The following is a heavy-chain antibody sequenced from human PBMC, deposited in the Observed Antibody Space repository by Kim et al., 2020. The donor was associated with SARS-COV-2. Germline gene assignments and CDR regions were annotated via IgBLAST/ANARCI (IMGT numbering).Heavy chain of an antibody. D-gene: IGHD6-19*01. CDR1: GGSISSSSYY. CDR2: IYYSGST. Sequence: SETLSLTCTVSGGSISSSSYYWVWIRQPPGKGLEWIGSIYYSGSTYYNPSLMSRVTISVDTSKNQYSLQLSSVTAADTTLYYCARVLRAVASGDALDIWGQGTMVTFPS. CDR3: ARVLRAVASGDALDI. J-gene: IGHJ3*02. V-gene: IGHV4-39*07.